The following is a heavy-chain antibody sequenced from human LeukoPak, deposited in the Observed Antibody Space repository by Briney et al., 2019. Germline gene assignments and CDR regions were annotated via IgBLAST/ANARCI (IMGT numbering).Heavy chain of an antibody. D-gene: IGHD2-15*01. CDR3: ARGDCSGGSCSSMDV. V-gene: IGHV3-13*04. CDR2: ISSAGGT. Sequence: PGGSLRLSCAASGFAFSTYDMHWVRQPTGKGLEWVSGISSAGGTYYPGSVKGRFTISREDAKNSFYLQMNSLRAGDTAVYYCARGDCSGGSCSSMDVWGQGTTVTVSS. J-gene: IGHJ6*02. CDR1: GFAFSTYD.